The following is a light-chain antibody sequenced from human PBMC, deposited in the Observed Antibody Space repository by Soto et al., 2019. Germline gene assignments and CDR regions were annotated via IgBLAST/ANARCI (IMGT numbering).Light chain of an antibody. CDR3: QKYNSAPPFT. J-gene: IGKJ3*01. Sequence: DIQMTQSPSSLSASVGDRVTITCRASQGISNYLAWYQQKPGKIPHLLIYAASTLQSGVPSRFSGSGSGTDFTLTISSLQPEDVATYYYQKYNSAPPFTFGPGTRVDIK. CDR2: AAS. V-gene: IGKV1-27*01. CDR1: QGISNY.